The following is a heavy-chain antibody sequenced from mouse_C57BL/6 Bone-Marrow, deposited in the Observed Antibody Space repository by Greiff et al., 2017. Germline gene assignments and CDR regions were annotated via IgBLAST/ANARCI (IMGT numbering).Heavy chain of an antibody. J-gene: IGHJ4*01. D-gene: IGHD2-4*01. CDR2: INPNYGTT. CDR3: AYDYDACLYAMDY. V-gene: IGHV1-39*01. CDR1: GYSFTDYN. Sequence: EVQLQESGPELVKPGASVKISCKASGYSFTDYNMNWVKQSHGKSLEWIGVINPNYGTTSYNQKFKGKATLTVDQSSSTAYMQLNSLTSEDSAVYYGAYDYDACLYAMDYWGQGTSVTVSS.